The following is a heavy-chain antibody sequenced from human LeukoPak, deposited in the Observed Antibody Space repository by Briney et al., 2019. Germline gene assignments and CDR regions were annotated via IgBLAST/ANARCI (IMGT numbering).Heavy chain of an antibody. CDR2: IYHSGST. J-gene: IGHJ3*02. V-gene: IGHV4-30-2*01. Sequence: SETLSLTCAVSGGSISSGGYSWSWIRQPPGQGLEWIGYIYHSGSTYYNPSLKSRVTISVDRSKNQFSLKLSSVTAADTAVYYCARESLGILNAFDIWGQGTMVTVSS. CDR3: ARESLGILNAFDI. CDR1: GGSISSGGYS. D-gene: IGHD3-16*01.